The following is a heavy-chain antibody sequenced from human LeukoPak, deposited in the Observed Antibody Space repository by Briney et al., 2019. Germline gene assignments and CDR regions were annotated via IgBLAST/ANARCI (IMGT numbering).Heavy chain of an antibody. V-gene: IGHV4-59*01. CDR2: IYYSGST. Sequence: SETLSLTCTVSGGSISGYYWSWIRQPPGKGPEWIGYIYYSGSTNYNPSLKSRVSISVDTSKNQFSLKLSSVTAADTAVYYCARTGSTVTMLYPFDHWGQGTLVTVSS. CDR1: GGSISGYY. CDR3: ARTGSTVTMLYPFDH. D-gene: IGHD4-17*01. J-gene: IGHJ4*02.